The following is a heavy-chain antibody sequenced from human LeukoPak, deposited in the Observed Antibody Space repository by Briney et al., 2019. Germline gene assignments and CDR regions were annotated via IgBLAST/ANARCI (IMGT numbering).Heavy chain of an antibody. CDR3: ARGGSYPDAFDI. Sequence: GGSLRLSCAASGFTFSSYAMTWVRQAPGKGLEWVSTISSSGYSTYYADSVKGRFTISRDNSKNTLYLQMNSLRAEDTAVYYCARGGSYPDAFDIWGQGTMVTVSS. D-gene: IGHD1-26*01. J-gene: IGHJ3*02. CDR2: ISSSGYST. V-gene: IGHV3-23*01. CDR1: GFTFSSYA.